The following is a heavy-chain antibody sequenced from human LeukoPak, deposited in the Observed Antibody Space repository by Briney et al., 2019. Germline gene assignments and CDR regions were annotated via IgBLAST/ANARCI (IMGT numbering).Heavy chain of an antibody. CDR3: ARDLLYYYDSSGYYPD. CDR1: GYTFTSYY. CDR2: INPSGGST. Sequence: ASVQVSCKASGYTFTSYYMHWVRQAPGQGLEWMGIINPSGGSTSYAQKFQGRVTMTRDTSTSTVYMELSSLRSEDTAVYYCARDLLYYYDSSGYYPDWGQGTLVTVSS. J-gene: IGHJ4*02. D-gene: IGHD3-22*01. V-gene: IGHV1-46*01.